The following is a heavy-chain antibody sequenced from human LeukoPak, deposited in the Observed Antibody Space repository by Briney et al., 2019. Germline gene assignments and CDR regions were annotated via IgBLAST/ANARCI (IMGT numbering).Heavy chain of an antibody. CDR3: AKDPPITGPFEY. V-gene: IGHV3-48*02. CDR2: ISSSGTTI. CDR1: GFTFSDAW. D-gene: IGHD5-24*01. J-gene: IGHJ4*02. Sequence: GGSLRLSCAASGFTFSDAWMTWVRQAPGRGLEWVSYISSSGTTIFYADSVEGRFTISRDNAKNSVYLQMNSLRDEDTAVYFCAKDPPITGPFEYWGQGTLVTVSS.